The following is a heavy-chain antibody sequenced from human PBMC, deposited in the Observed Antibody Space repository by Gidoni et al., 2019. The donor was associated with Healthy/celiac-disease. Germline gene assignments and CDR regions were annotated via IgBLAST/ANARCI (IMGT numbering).Heavy chain of an antibody. CDR3: ARVPTAPADIVVVPAATYYYYGMDV. D-gene: IGHD2-2*01. V-gene: IGHV1-2*02. CDR2: INPNSGGT. CDR1: GYTFTGYY. J-gene: IGHJ6*02. Sequence: QVQLVQSGAEVKKPGASVKVSCKASGYTFTGYYMHWVRQAPGQGLEWMGWINPNSGGTNYAQKFQGRVTMTRDTSISTAYMELSRLRSDDTAVYYCARVPTAPADIVVVPAATYYYYGMDVWGQGTTVTVSS.